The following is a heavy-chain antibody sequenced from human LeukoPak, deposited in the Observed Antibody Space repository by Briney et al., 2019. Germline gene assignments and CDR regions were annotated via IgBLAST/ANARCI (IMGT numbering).Heavy chain of an antibody. V-gene: IGHV3-48*01. CDR1: GFTFISNS. CDR2: ISSRSSTI. CDR3: ARGAGSGRNHFDY. Sequence: PGGSLRLSCAASGFTFISNSMNWVRQAPGKGLEWVSYISSRSSTIYYADSVKGRFTISRDNATNSLYLQMSSLRAEDTAVYYCARGAGSGRNHFDYWGQGTLVTVSS. D-gene: IGHD6-19*01. J-gene: IGHJ4*02.